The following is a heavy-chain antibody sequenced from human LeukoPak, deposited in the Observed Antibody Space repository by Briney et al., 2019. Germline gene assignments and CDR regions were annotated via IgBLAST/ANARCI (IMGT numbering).Heavy chain of an antibody. V-gene: IGHV3-30*02. Sequence: PGGSRRLSCAASGFTFSSYGMHWVRQAPGKGLEWVAFIRYDGSNKYYADSVKGRFTISRDNSKNTLYMQMNSLRAEDTAVYYCAKALHEGRGAYPIYYFDYWGQGTLVTVSS. CDR1: GFTFSSYG. J-gene: IGHJ4*02. D-gene: IGHD3-10*01. CDR3: AKALHEGRGAYPIYYFDY. CDR2: IRYDGSNK.